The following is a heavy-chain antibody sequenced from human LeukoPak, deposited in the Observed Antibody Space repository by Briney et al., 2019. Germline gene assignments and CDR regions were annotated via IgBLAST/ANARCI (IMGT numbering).Heavy chain of an antibody. CDR1: GYTFTSYD. V-gene: IGHV1-8*01. Sequence: ASVKVSCKASGYTFTSYDINWVRQATGQGLEWMGWMNPNSGNTGYAQKFQGRVTMTRNTSISTAYMELSSLRSEDTAVYYCARGVAVRLRWSGGYWGQGTLVTVSS. D-gene: IGHD4-23*01. J-gene: IGHJ4*02. CDR3: ARGVAVRLRWSGGY. CDR2: MNPNSGNT.